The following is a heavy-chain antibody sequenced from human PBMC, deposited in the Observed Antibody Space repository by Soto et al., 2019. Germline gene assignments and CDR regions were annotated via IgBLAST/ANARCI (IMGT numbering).Heavy chain of an antibody. D-gene: IGHD3-3*01. CDR3: ARDPVEGYDFWSGYYTGHSYYYGMDV. CDR2: IYTSGST. V-gene: IGHV4-4*07. CDR1: GGSISRYY. J-gene: IGHJ6*02. Sequence: SETLSLTCTVSGGSISRYYWSWIRQPAGKGLEWIGRIYTSGSTNYNPSLKSRVTMSVDTSKNQFSLKLSSVTAADTAVYYCARDPVEGYDFWSGYYTGHSYYYGMDVWGQGTTVTV.